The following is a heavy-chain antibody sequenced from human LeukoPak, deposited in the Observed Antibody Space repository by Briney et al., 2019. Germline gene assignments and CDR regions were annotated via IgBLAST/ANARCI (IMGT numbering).Heavy chain of an antibody. CDR1: GYTFTGYA. V-gene: IGHV1-3*04. J-gene: IGHJ6*02. CDR2: INTGSGNT. Sequence: ASVKVSCKASGYTFTGYALHWVRQAPGQGLEWMGWINTGSGNTKYSQRFQDRVTITMDTSASTVYMEMNDLGSEDTAVYYCARAEEIRFLEWLLRDYYYGMDVWGQGTTVTVSS. D-gene: IGHD3-3*01. CDR3: ARAEEIRFLEWLLRDYYYGMDV.